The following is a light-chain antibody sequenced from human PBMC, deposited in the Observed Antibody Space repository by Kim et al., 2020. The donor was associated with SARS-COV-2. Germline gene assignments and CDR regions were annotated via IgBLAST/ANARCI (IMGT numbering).Light chain of an antibody. V-gene: IGKV3-11*01. CDR1: QNIVNH. CDR2: DAS. J-gene: IGKJ4*01. Sequence: LSPGERATRSCRASQNIVNHLAWYQQKRGQAPRLLICDASNRATGIPARFSGSGSGTDFTLTISSLEPEDFAVYYCQQRNDWPLTFGGGTKVDIK. CDR3: QQRNDWPLT.